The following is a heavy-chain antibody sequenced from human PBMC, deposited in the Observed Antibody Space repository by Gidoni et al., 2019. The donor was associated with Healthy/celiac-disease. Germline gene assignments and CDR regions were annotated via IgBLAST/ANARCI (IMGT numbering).Heavy chain of an antibody. CDR2: IIPIFGTA. CDR3: ARDYCSGGSCYLHKSWFDP. V-gene: IGHV1-69*01. D-gene: IGHD2-15*01. J-gene: IGHJ5*02. CDR1: GGPFSSYA. Sequence: QVPLVQSGAEVKKPGSSVQVSCKASGGPFSSYAISWVRQAPGQGLEWMGGIIPIFGTANYAQKFQGRVTITADESTSTAYMELSSLRSEDTAVYYCARDYCSGGSCYLHKSWFDPWGQGTLVTVSS.